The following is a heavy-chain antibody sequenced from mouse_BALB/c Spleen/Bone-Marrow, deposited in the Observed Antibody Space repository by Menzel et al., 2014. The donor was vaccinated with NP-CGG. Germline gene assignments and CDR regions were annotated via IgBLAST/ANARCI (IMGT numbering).Heavy chain of an antibody. CDR3: KRDRYYGNSFAY. CDR2: ISSGGSYT. D-gene: IGHD2-1*01. J-gene: IGHJ3*01. V-gene: IGHV5-6-4*01. Sequence: EVQLVESGGGLVKPGGSLKLSCAASGFTFSSYTMSWIRQTPEERLEWVATISSGGSYTYYPDSVKGRFTISRDNAKNPLYLQMISLKSEDTAMYYCKRDRYYGNSFAYWGQGTLVTVSA. CDR1: GFTFSSYT.